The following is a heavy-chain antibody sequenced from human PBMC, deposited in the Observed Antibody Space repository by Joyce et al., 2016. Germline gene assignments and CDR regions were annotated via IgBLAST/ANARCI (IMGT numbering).Heavy chain of an antibody. D-gene: IGHD4-23*01. CDR3: ARLRRWSGPSDC. V-gene: IGHV3-74*03. CDR2: INGDGSST. Sequence: EVQLVESGGGLVQPGGSLRLSCAASGFTFSSYWMYWVSKAPGKGLGWVSRINGDGSSTTYADSVKGRFTISRDNAKNTLYLQMNSLRAEDTAVYYCARLRRWSGPSDCWGQGTLVTVSS. J-gene: IGHJ4*02. CDR1: GFTFSSYW.